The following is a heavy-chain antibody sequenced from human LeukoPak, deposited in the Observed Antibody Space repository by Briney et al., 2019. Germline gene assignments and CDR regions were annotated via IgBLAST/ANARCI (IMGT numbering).Heavy chain of an antibody. V-gene: IGHV3-74*01. CDR1: GFTFSTYW. J-gene: IGHJ1*01. CDR3: ARAPSEIGGYYPEYFRH. CDR2: IKSDGGT. Sequence: GGSLRVSCAASGFTFSTYWVHWVRQAPGKGLVWVSRIKSDGGTNYADSVKGRFTISRDNAKKTVSLQMNSLRPEDTGVYYCARAPSEIGGYYPEYFRHWGQGTLVTVSS. D-gene: IGHD3-22*01.